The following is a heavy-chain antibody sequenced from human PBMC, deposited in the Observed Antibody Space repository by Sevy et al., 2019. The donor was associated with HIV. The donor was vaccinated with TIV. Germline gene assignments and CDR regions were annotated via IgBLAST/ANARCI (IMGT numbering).Heavy chain of an antibody. J-gene: IGHJ4*02. CDR2: INPNSGGT. D-gene: IGHD6-13*01. Sequence: ASVKVSCKASGYTFTGYYIYWVRQAPGQGLEWMGWINPNSGGTNYAQKFQGRVTMTRDTSISTAYMELSRLRSDDTAEYYCARGGKGYNSPPGGYWGQGTLVTVSS. CDR3: ARGGKGYNSPPGGY. V-gene: IGHV1-2*02. CDR1: GYTFTGYY.